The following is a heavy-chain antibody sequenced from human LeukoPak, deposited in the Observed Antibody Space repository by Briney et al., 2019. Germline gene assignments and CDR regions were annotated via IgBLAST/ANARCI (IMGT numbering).Heavy chain of an antibody. V-gene: IGHV3-53*01. Sequence: GGSLRLSCAASGFTVSSNYMSWVRQAPGKGLEWVSVIYSGGSTYYPDSVKGRFTISRDNSKNTLYLQMNSLRAEDTAVYYCARDLRIDAFDIWGQGTMVTVSS. CDR2: IYSGGST. D-gene: IGHD2-21*01. J-gene: IGHJ3*02. CDR1: GFTVSSNY. CDR3: ARDLRIDAFDI.